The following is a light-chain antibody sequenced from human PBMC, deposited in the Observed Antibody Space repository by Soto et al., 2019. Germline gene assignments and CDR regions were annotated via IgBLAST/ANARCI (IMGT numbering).Light chain of an antibody. J-gene: IGLJ1*01. CDR1: SSDVGGYNS. V-gene: IGLV2-8*01. Sequence: QSVLTQPPSASGSPGQSVTISCTGSSSDVGGYNSVSWYQQHPGKAPKLMIYEVTKRPSGVPDRFSGSKSGNTASLTVSGLQAEDEADYYCTSYVGSNIYVFGTGTQLTVL. CDR3: TSYVGSNIYV. CDR2: EVT.